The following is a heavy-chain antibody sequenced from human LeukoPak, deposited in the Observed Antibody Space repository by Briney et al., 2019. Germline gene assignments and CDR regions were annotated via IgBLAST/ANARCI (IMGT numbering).Heavy chain of an antibody. CDR2: IRYDGSNK. Sequence: GGSLRLSCAASGFTFSSYGMHWVRQAPGKGLEWVAFIRYDGSNKYYADSVKGRFTISRDNSKNTLYLQMNSLRAEDTAVYYCAKDRPTMIVVGYFDYWGQGTLVTVSS. J-gene: IGHJ4*02. V-gene: IGHV3-30*02. CDR1: GFTFSSYG. CDR3: AKDRPTMIVVGYFDY. D-gene: IGHD3-22*01.